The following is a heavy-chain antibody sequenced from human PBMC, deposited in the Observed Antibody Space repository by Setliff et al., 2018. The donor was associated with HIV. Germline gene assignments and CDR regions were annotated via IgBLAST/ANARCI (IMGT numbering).Heavy chain of an antibody. CDR1: GFIVSKNY. D-gene: IGHD2-15*01. CDR2: IYPDGTT. Sequence: LRLSCAASGFIVSKNYMTWVRQAPGKGLEWVSVIYPDGTTYYADSVKGRFTISRDISKNTMSLRMNSLTTEDSAMYYCARGSSGAFSYYSSYIDVWGKGTTVTV. V-gene: IGHV3-66*02. J-gene: IGHJ6*03. CDR3: ARGSSGAFSYYSSYIDV.